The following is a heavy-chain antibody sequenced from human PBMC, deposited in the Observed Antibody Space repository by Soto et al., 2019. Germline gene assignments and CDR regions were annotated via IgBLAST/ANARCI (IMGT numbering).Heavy chain of an antibody. CDR1: GFTFSSYS. Sequence: EVQLVESGGGLVKPGGSLRLSCAASGFTFSSYSMNWVRQAPGKGLEWVSSISSSSSYIYYADSVKGRFTISRDNAKNSLYLQMNSLRAEDTAVYYCAREIPTTDMADYWGQGTLVTVSS. J-gene: IGHJ4*02. CDR2: ISSSSSYI. CDR3: AREIPTTDMADY. V-gene: IGHV3-21*01. D-gene: IGHD5-18*01.